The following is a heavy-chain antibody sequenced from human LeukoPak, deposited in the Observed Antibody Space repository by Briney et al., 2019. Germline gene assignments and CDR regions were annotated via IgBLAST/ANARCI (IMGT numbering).Heavy chain of an antibody. V-gene: IGHV4-38-2*01. Sequence: SETLSLTCAVSGYSISSGCYWGWIRQPPGKGLEWIGSIYHSGSTYYNPSLKSRVTISVDTSKNQFSLKLSSVTAADTAVYYCARVIGYCSSTSCYWFDPWGQGTLVTVSS. J-gene: IGHJ5*02. CDR2: IYHSGST. CDR3: ARVIGYCSSTSCYWFDP. CDR1: GYSISSGCY. D-gene: IGHD2-2*01.